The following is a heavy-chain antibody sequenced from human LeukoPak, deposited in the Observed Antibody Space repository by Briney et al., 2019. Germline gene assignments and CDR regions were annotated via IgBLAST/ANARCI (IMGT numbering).Heavy chain of an antibody. CDR2: IYYSGST. CDR3: ARSLPPGDYFDY. D-gene: IGHD3-10*01. J-gene: IGHJ4*02. CDR1: GGSISSYY. Sequence: TSETLSLTCTVSGGSISSYYWSWIRQPPGKGLEWIGYIYYSGSTNYNPSLKSRVTISVDTSKNQFSLKLSSVTAADTAVYYCARSLPPGDYFDYWGQGTLVTVSS. V-gene: IGHV4-59*01.